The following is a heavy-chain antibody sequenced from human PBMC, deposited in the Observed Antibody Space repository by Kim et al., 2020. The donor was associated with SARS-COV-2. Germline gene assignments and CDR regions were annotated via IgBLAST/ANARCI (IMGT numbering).Heavy chain of an antibody. CDR3: AQGAVATYYYYMDV. Sequence: SETLSLTCTVSGGSISNYYWSWIRQPPGKGLEWIGYIYYSGSTNYNPSLKSRATISVDTSKNQFSLKLSSVTAADTAVYYCAQGAVATYYYYMDVWGKGTTVTVSS. CDR2: IYYSGST. CDR1: GGSISNYY. V-gene: IGHV4-59*01. J-gene: IGHJ6*03. D-gene: IGHD6-19*01.